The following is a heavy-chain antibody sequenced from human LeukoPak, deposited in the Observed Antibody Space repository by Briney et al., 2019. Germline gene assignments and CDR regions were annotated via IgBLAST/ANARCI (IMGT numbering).Heavy chain of an antibody. CDR2: IYYSGST. J-gene: IGHJ5*02. CDR1: GGSISSSSYY. V-gene: IGHV4-39*01. CDR3: ARHPRTHTNWFDP. Sequence: PSETLSLTCTVSGGSISSSSYYWGWIRQPPGKGLEWIGSIYYSGSTYYNPSLKSRVTISVDTSKNQFSLKLSSVTAADTAVYYCARHPRTHTNWFDPWGQGTLVTVSS. D-gene: IGHD1-7*01.